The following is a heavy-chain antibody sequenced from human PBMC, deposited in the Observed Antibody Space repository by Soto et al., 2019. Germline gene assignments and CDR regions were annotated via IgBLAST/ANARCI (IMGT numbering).Heavy chain of an antibody. V-gene: IGHV4-30-2*01. CDR1: GGSISNDGYS. Sequence: TLSLTCAVSGGSISNDGYSWSWIRQPPGKGLEWIGYINHGGNTYYNPSLKSRVTISVDRSKNQFSLKLSTVTAADTAMYYWARGVERDACNLDVCGKGNLVTVYS. CDR3: ARGVERDACNLDV. D-gene: IGHD2-2*01. CDR2: INHGGNT. J-gene: IGHJ4*02.